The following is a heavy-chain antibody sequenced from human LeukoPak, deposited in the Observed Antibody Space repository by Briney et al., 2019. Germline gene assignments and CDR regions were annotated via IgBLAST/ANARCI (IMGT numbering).Heavy chain of an antibody. CDR2: ISGSGGST. V-gene: IGHV3-23*01. CDR3: AKVPYDSSNYYHDF. Sequence: GGSLRHSCAASGFTFSSSAMSWVRQAPGRGLGWVSVISGSGGSTYYADFVRGQFTISRDNYKNTLYLKMNSLRAEDSAVYYCAKVPYDSSNYYHDFWGQGTLVTVSS. CDR1: GFTFSSSA. J-gene: IGHJ4*02. D-gene: IGHD3-22*01.